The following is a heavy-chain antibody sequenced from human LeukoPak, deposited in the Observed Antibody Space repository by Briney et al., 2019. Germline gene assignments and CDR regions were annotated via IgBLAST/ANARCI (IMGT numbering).Heavy chain of an antibody. CDR2: INTGNGNT. Sequence: ASVEVSCKTSGYTFTNYGMHWVRQAPRQSPEWMGWINTGNGNTKSSQKFQDRVTLTRDTSASTAYMELNSLSSEDTAVYYCARVPLDDASRHYYPHWGQGTLVTVSS. J-gene: IGHJ1*01. CDR3: ARVPLDDASRHYYPH. CDR1: GYTFTNYG. D-gene: IGHD3-10*01. V-gene: IGHV1-3*04.